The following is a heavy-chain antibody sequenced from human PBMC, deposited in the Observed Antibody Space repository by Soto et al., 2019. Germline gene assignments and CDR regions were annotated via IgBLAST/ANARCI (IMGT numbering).Heavy chain of an antibody. V-gene: IGHV1-69*13. Sequence: RASVKVYCKASGGTFSSYAISWVRQAPGQGLEWMGGIIPIFGTANYAQKFQGRVTITADESTSTAYMELSSLRSEDTAVYYCARDDYYDSSGYTQNWFDPWGQGTLVTVSS. J-gene: IGHJ5*02. CDR3: ARDDYYDSSGYTQNWFDP. D-gene: IGHD3-22*01. CDR2: IIPIFGTA. CDR1: GGTFSSYA.